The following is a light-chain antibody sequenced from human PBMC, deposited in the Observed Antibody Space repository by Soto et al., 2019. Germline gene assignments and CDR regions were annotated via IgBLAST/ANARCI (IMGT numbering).Light chain of an antibody. CDR2: WAS. J-gene: IGKJ2*01. CDR3: QQYKSTPYT. CDR1: QSVLYSSKNKNY. Sequence: DIVMTQSPDSLAVSLGERATINCKSSQSVLYSSKNKNYLTWYQQKPGQPPKLLIYWASTRESGVPDRFSGSGSGTDFTLTISSLQAEDVAVYYCQQYKSTPYTFGQGTKLEIK. V-gene: IGKV4-1*01.